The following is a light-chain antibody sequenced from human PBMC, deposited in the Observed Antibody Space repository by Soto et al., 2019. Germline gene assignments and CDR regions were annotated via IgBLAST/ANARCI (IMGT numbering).Light chain of an antibody. CDR3: VQTQHTWT. Sequence: FVITQSPLSLPVTPGEPASISCRSSQSLLHSNGYNYLDWYVQKPGQSPQLLIYMGSNRASGVPDRFSGSGSGTDFTLNISRVEAEDVGIYYCVQTQHTWTFGQGTKVEIK. V-gene: IGKV2-28*01. CDR2: MGS. J-gene: IGKJ1*01. CDR1: QSLLHSNGYNY.